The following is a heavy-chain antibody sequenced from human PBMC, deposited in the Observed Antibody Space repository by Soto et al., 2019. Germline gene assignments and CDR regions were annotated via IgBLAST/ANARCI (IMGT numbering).Heavy chain of an antibody. D-gene: IGHD3-3*01. CDR1: GGSFSGYY. CDR2: INHSGST. J-gene: IGHJ6*02. CDR3: ARVSKDFWSGYRGYYGMDV. V-gene: IGHV4-34*01. Sequence: NPSETLSLTCAVYGGSFSGYYWSWIRQPPGKGLEWIGEINHSGSTNYNPSLKSRVTISVDTSKNQFSLKLSSVTAADTAVYYCARVSKDFWSGYRGYYGMDVWGQGTKVTVSS.